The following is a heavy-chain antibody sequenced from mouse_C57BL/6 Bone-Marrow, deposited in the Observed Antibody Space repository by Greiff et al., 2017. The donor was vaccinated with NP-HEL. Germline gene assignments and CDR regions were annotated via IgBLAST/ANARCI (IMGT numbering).Heavy chain of an antibody. J-gene: IGHJ2*01. V-gene: IGHV14-2*01. CDR3: ARGGGIYYYGSPYFDY. CDR1: GFNIKDYY. D-gene: IGHD1-1*01. CDR2: IDPEDGET. Sequence: EVQLQQSGAELVKPGASVKLSCTASGFNIKDYYMHWVKQRTEQGLEWIGRIDPEDGETKYAPKFQGKATITADTSSNTAYLQLSSLTSEDTAVYYGARGGGIYYYGSPYFDYWGQGTTLTVSS.